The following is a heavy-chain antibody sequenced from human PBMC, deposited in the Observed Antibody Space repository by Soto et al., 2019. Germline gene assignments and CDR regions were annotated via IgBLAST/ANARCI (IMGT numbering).Heavy chain of an antibody. CDR3: ARHGSGRYFDS. J-gene: IGHJ4*02. D-gene: IGHD3-10*01. Sequence: EVQLVESGGGLVQPGGSLRLSCAASGFPFSNYWIHWVRQAPGKGLVWVSRINSDGRSTNYADSVKGRFTISRDNAKDTLYLPMNSLRAEDTAVYYCARHGSGRYFDSWGQGTLVTVYS. CDR2: INSDGRST. CDR1: GFPFSNYW. V-gene: IGHV3-74*01.